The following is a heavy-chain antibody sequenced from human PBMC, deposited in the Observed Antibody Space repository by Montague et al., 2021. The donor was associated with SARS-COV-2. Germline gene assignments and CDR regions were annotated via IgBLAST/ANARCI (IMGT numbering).Heavy chain of an antibody. CDR2: IDWDDGK. J-gene: IGHJ4*02. CDR1: GFSLSTSGMC. CDR3: ARIRGGIVGDY. Sequence: PALVKPTQTLTLTCTFSGFSLSTSGMCVSWIRQPPGKALEWLARIDWDDGKYYSTPLKTRLTISKDTSKNQVVLTMTNMDPVGTATYYCARIRGGIVGDYWGQGTLVTVSS. D-gene: IGHD1-26*01. V-gene: IGHV2-70*11.